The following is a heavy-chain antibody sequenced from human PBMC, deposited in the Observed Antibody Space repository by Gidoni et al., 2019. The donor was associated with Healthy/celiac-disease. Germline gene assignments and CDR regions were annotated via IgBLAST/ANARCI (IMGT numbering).Heavy chain of an antibody. D-gene: IGHD3-22*01. CDR1: GFPFYDYA. J-gene: IGHJ4*02. Sequence: EVQLVESGGGLVQPGRSLRLSCAAPGFPFYDYAMHWVRQAPGKGLEWVSGISWNSGSIGYADSVKGRFTISRDNAKNSLYLQMNSLRAEDTALYYCAKDNTHYYDSSGYFDYWGQGTLVTVSS. CDR2: ISWNSGSI. CDR3: AKDNTHYYDSSGYFDY. V-gene: IGHV3-9*01.